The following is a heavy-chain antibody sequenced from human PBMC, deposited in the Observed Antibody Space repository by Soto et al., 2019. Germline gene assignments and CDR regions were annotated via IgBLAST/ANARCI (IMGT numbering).Heavy chain of an antibody. CDR3: ARGHPYYDFWSGSYRYFDY. D-gene: IGHD3-3*01. Sequence: ASVKVSCKASGYTFTSYDINWVRQATGQGLEWMGWMNPNSGNTGYAQKFQGRVTMTRNTSISTAYMELSSLRSEDTAVYYCARGHPYYDFWSGSYRYFDYWGQGTLVTVSS. V-gene: IGHV1-8*01. J-gene: IGHJ4*02. CDR2: MNPNSGNT. CDR1: GYTFTSYD.